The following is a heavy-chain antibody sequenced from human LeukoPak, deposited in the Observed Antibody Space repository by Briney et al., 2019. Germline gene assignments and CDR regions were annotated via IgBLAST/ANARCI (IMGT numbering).Heavy chain of an antibody. J-gene: IGHJ3*02. D-gene: IGHD1-26*01. Sequence: PGGSLRLSCAASGFTFSSYSMNWVRQAPGKGLEWVSSISSSSSYIYYADSVKGRFTISRDNAKNSLYLQMNSLRAEDTAVYYCARELIGGSYYELESDAFDIWGQGTMVTVSS. V-gene: IGHV3-21*01. CDR2: ISSSSSYI. CDR1: GFTFSSYS. CDR3: ARELIGGSYYELESDAFDI.